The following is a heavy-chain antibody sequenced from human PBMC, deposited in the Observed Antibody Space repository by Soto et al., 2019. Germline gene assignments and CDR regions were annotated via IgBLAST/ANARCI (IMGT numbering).Heavy chain of an antibody. CDR1: GFTFSDSA. CDR2: ISASGYST. CDR3: AKMGRDAYKPIDE. J-gene: IGHJ4*02. D-gene: IGHD3-16*01. V-gene: IGHV3-23*01. Sequence: GGSLRLSCAASGFTFSDSAMGWVRQAPGKGLEWVSSISASGYSTYYADSVKGRFTISRDTSKNTLYLQTNSLRAEDTAMYYCAKMGRDAYKPIDEWGQGSLGNGSS.